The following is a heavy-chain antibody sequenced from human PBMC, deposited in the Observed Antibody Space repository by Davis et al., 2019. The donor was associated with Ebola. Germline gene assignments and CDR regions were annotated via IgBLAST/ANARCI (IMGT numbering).Heavy chain of an antibody. Sequence: PSETLSLTCAVYGGSFSGYYWSWIRQPPGKGLEWIGEINHSGSSNYNPSLKSRVTISVDTSKNQFSLKLSSVTAADTAVYYCARGLGYGAALGYWGQGTLVTVSS. J-gene: IGHJ4*02. D-gene: IGHD5-12*01. CDR1: GGSFSGYY. CDR2: INHSGSS. V-gene: IGHV4-34*01. CDR3: ARGLGYGAALGY.